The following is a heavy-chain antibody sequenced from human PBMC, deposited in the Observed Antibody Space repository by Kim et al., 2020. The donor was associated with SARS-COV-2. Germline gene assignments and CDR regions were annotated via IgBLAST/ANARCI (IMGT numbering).Heavy chain of an antibody. J-gene: IGHJ6*02. V-gene: IGHV3-53*01. D-gene: IGHD2-15*01. Sequence: KVFAASVKGRFTISRDSSKNTLYLQMNSLRVEDTALYYWAIGWWTRLDAWGQGTTVSVSS. CDR3: AIGWWTRLDA. CDR2: K.